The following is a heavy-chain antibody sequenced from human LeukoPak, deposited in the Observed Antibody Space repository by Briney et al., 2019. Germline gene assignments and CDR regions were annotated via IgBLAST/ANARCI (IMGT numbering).Heavy chain of an antibody. D-gene: IGHD3-10*01. CDR1: GFTFRSYA. CDR3: AKDFVVRGTIYYYYYYMDV. CDR2: ISYDGSNK. V-gene: IGHV3-30*04. Sequence: GSLRLSCAASGFTFRSYAMHWGRQAPGKGLEWVAVISYDGSNKYYADSVKGRFTISRDNSKNSLYLQMNSLRAEDTALYYCAKDFVVRGTIYYYYYYMDVWGKGTTVTVSS. J-gene: IGHJ6*03.